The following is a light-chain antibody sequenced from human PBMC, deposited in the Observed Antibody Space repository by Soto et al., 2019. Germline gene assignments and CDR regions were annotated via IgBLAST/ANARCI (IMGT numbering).Light chain of an antibody. Sequence: DIVMTQSPDSLPVSLGERATINCKSSQSVFWNSNNQNYLAWYQQRPGQPPKVLIYGASTRESGVPDRFSGSGSGTDFTLTISSLQAEDVEVYYCQQYYSTPWTLGQGTKVDIK. CDR1: QSVFWNSNNQNY. J-gene: IGKJ1*01. CDR2: GAS. V-gene: IGKV4-1*01. CDR3: QQYYSTPWT.